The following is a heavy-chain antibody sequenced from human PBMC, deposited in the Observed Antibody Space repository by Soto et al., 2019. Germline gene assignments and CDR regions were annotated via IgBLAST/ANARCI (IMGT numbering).Heavy chain of an antibody. V-gene: IGHV3-7*01. D-gene: IGHD3-22*01. CDR2: IREDGSEK. CDR1: GFTFSSYW. Sequence: GGSLRLSCAASGFTFSSYWMSWVRQAPGKGLEWVANIREDGSEKYYVDSVKGRFTISRDNAKNSLYLQMNSLRAEDTAVYYCARSISSYYYDFDSWGQGTLVTVS. J-gene: IGHJ4*02. CDR3: ARSISSYYYDFDS.